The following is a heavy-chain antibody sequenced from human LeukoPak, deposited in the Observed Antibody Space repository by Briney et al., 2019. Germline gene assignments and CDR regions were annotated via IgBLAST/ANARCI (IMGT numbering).Heavy chain of an antibody. CDR1: GCTFSSSA. Sequence: GWSLPLPCAASGCTFSSSAMSWVRQAPAKGREWDSGISGSGGSTYQPDSVKGRFTISRDNSKNTLFLQMNSLRAEGTAVYYCAKDPRVWFDPWGEGTLVTVSS. D-gene: IGHD3-10*01. V-gene: IGHV3-23*01. J-gene: IGHJ5*02. CDR2: ISGSGGST. CDR3: AKDPRVWFDP.